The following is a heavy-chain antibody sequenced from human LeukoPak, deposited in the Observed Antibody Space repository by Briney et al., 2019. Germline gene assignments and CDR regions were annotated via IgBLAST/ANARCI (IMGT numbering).Heavy chain of an antibody. CDR2: IWYDGSNK. CDR3: AKDAMDTAMVRSYYYYYMDV. V-gene: IGHV3-33*06. CDR1: GFTFSSYG. D-gene: IGHD5-18*01. Sequence: GGSLRLSCAASGFTFSSYGMHWVRQAPGKGLEWVAVIWYDGSNKYYADSVKGRVTISRDNSKNTLYLQMNSLRAEDTAVYYCAKDAMDTAMVRSYYYYYMDVWGKGTTVTVSS. J-gene: IGHJ6*03.